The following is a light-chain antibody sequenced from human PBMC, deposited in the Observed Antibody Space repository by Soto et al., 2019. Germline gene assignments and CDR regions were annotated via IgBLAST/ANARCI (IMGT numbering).Light chain of an antibody. V-gene: IGKV3-11*01. Sequence: EIVLTQSPATLSLSPGERATLSCRASQSVSTYLAWYQQKPGQAPRLLIYDASNRATGIPARFSGSGSGTDFTLTISSLEPEDFAVYYCQQRSYWPPTFGLGTKVEIK. CDR3: QQRSYWPPT. CDR1: QSVSTY. J-gene: IGKJ1*01. CDR2: DAS.